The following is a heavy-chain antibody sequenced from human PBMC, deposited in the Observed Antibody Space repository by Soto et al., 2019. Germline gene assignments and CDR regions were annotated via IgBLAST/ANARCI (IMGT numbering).Heavy chain of an antibody. CDR2: IDKSGGDT. J-gene: IGHJ4*02. CDR1: GFTFTNYL. CDR3: AKDTYSRSWYF. Sequence: EVQLLESGGDLVQSGGSLRLSCAASGFTFTNYLMTWVRQAPGKGLEWVSSIDKSGGDTYYADSVKGRFNISRDNSKNPLYLQMNGLRAEDTALYYCAKDTYSRSWYFWGQGTLVTVSS. V-gene: IGHV3-23*05. D-gene: IGHD2-2*01.